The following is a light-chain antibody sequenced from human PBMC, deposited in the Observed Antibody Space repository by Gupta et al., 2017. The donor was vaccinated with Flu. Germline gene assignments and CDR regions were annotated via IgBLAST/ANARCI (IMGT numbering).Light chain of an antibody. J-gene: IGLJ1*01. CDR3: RSDARSSPYV. CDR2: MVN. V-gene: IGLV2-11*01. Sequence: TSSIASSGYVFPHPYVYWYQQRPGKAPALMIYMVNKPPSGISVRFSASTSGNTAPLTISGLQSEDEADYYCRSDARSSPYVFGCGTNVTVL. CDR1: SGYVFPHPY.